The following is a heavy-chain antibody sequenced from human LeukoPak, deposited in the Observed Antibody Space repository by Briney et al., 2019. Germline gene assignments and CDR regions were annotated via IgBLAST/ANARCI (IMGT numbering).Heavy chain of an antibody. J-gene: IGHJ4*02. CDR1: GFTFDDYA. CDR2: ISWNSGSI. D-gene: IGHD2-21*02. Sequence: QSGGSLRLSCAASGFTFDDYAMHWVRQAPGKGLEWVSGISWNSGSIGYADSVKGRFTISRDNAKNSLYLQMNSLRAEDTALYYCAKDPRPAVTAATLFDYWGQGTLVTVSS. CDR3: AKDPRPAVTAATLFDY. V-gene: IGHV3-9*01.